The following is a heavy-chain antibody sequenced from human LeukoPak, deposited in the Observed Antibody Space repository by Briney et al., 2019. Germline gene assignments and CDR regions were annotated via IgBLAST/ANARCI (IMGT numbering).Heavy chain of an antibody. V-gene: IGHV4-30-4*07. CDR3: ARDYGDSRNYNWFDP. Sequence: SQTLSLTCAVSGGSISSGGYSWSWLRQPPGKGLEWIGSIYYSGSTYYNPPLKSRVTISVDTSKNQFSLKLSSVTAADTAVYYCARDYGDSRNYNWFDPWGQGTLVTVSS. J-gene: IGHJ5*02. D-gene: IGHD4-17*01. CDR1: GGSISSGGYS. CDR2: IYYSGST.